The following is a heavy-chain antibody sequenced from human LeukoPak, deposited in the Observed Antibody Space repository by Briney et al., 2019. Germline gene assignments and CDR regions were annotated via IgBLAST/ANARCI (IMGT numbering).Heavy chain of an antibody. CDR2: INAFGAKT. CDR3: AKVALGYCSGSSCYYFDY. D-gene: IGHD2-15*01. Sequence: GGSLRLSCEASGFTFSGYTMSWVRQAPGKGLEWVSSINAFGAKTYYADSVKGRFTISRDNSKNTLYLQMNSLRAEDTALYYCAKVALGYCSGSSCYYFDYGGQGTLVTVSS. CDR1: GFTFSGYT. V-gene: IGHV3-23*01. J-gene: IGHJ4*02.